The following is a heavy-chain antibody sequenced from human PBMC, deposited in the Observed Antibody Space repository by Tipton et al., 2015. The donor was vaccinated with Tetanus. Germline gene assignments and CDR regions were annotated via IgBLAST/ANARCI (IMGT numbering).Heavy chain of an antibody. CDR3: AREADCSGGSCFSGDFDN. Sequence: SLRLSCVASGFKFSTYSMNWVRQAPGKGLEWMAVSWYDGTDKYYADSVKGRFTISRDNSKNTLYLQMNSLRAEDTAVYYCAREADCSGGSCFSGDFDNWGQGTQVTVSS. D-gene: IGHD2-15*01. CDR2: SWYDGTDK. CDR1: GFKFSTYS. J-gene: IGHJ4*02. V-gene: IGHV3-33*08.